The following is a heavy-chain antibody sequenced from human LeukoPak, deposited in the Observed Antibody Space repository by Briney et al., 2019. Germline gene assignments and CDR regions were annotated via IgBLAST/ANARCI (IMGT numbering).Heavy chain of an antibody. CDR2: INHSGST. CDR1: GGSFSGYY. V-gene: IGHV4-34*01. D-gene: IGHD6-13*01. CDR3: ARATKYSSSWYHTRGAVYYFDY. Sequence: PSETLSLTCAVYGGSFSGYYWSWTRQPPGKGLEWIGEINHSGSTNYNPSLKSRVTISVDTSKNQFSLKLSSVTAADTAVYYCARATKYSSSWYHTRGAVYYFDYWGQGTLVTVPS. J-gene: IGHJ4*02.